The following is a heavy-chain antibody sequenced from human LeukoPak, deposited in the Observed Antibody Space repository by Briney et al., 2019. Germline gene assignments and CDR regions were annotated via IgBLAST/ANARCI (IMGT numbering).Heavy chain of an antibody. CDR3: ARHEGTGSGTKPFDY. V-gene: IGHV4-59*08. J-gene: IGHJ4*02. CDR2: IYSSGGT. CDR1: GGSIGSYY. Sequence: SETLSLTCTVSGGSIGSYYWSWIRQPPGRGLEWVGCIYSSGGTLYNPSLRSRVTISVDSSKNQFSLSLNSVTAADTAVYYCARHEGTGSGTKPFDYWGQGAPVTVSS. D-gene: IGHD3-10*01.